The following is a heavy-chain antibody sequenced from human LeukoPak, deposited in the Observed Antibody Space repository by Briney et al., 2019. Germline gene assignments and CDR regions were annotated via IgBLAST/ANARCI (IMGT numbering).Heavy chain of an antibody. CDR2: IDQGGSVR. CDR1: GFSFSTYW. CDR3: ARDPESSSFDL. D-gene: IGHD6-13*01. J-gene: IGHJ4*02. Sequence: GGSLRLSCAASGFSFSTYWMSWVRQTPEKGLEFVANIDQGGSVRNYMDSLKGRCTISRDNAKKSLYLEINSLRADDTAVYHCARDPESSSFDLWGRGALVTVSS. V-gene: IGHV3-7*01.